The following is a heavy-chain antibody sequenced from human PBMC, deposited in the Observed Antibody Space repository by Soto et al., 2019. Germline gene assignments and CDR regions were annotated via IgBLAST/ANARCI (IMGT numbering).Heavy chain of an antibody. CDR3: ARRQIPPPTRGAANARGGMDV. J-gene: IGHJ6*02. V-gene: IGHV3-33*01. CDR2: IWNDGSNS. Sequence: VQLVESGGGVVQSGRSLRLSCAASGFTFNNYGMHWVRQAPGKGLEWLAVIWNDGSNSSYANSVKGRFTISRDNSKNTLYLQMSSLRAEDTAVYYCARRQIPPPTRGAANARGGMDVWGQGTTVTVSS. CDR1: GFTFNNYG. D-gene: IGHD6-13*01.